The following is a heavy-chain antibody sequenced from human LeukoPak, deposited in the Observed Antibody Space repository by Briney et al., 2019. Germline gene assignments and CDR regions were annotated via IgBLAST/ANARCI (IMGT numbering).Heavy chain of an antibody. Sequence: GGSLRLSCAASGFPFSAFYMSWVRQAPGKGLEWLSYIYSGGRYTLYGDSAGGRFTVSRDDAQNLLYLQMSSLRVEDTGVYFCARDRAGSGNYYNNPLGLDLWGQGTTVSVAS. J-gene: IGHJ6*02. V-gene: IGHV3-11*01. CDR1: GFPFSAFY. CDR3: ARDRAGSGNYYNNPLGLDL. CDR2: IYSGGRYT. D-gene: IGHD3-10*01.